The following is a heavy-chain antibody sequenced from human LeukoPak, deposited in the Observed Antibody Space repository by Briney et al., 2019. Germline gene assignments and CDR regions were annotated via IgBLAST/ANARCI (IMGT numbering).Heavy chain of an antibody. CDR1: GGTFSTYA. V-gene: IGHV1-69*06. CDR3: ARESYSGSPLDAFDI. CDR2: IIPMFGKT. Sequence: SVKVSCKASGGTFSTYAVSWVRQAPGQGLEWMGGIIPMFGKTHYAQKFQGRVTITADKSTSTAYMELSSLRSEDTAVYYCARESYSGSPLDAFDIWGQGTMVTVSS. J-gene: IGHJ3*02. D-gene: IGHD1-26*01.